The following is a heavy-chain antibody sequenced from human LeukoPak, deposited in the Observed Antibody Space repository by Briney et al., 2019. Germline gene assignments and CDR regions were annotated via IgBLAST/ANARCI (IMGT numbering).Heavy chain of an antibody. J-gene: IGHJ5*02. D-gene: IGHD3-10*01. CDR3: ARDRSFREENWFDP. Sequence: GGSLRLSCAASGFTFSSYSMNWVRQAPGKGLEWVSYISSSSSTIYYADPVKGRFTISRDNAKNSLYLQMNSLRAEDTAVYYCARDRSFREENWFDPWGQGTLATVSS. CDR1: GFTFSSYS. V-gene: IGHV3-48*01. CDR2: ISSSSSTI.